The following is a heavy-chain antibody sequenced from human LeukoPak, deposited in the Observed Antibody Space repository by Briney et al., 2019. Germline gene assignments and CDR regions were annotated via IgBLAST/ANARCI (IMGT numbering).Heavy chain of an antibody. CDR1: GGSISSYY. CDR2: IYYSGST. Sequence: ASETLSLTCTVSGGSISSYYWSWIRQPPGKGLEWIGYIYYSGSTNYDPSLKSRVTISVDTSKNQFSLKLSSVTAADTAVYYCARGEYNWNYYYYYMDVWGKGTTVTVSS. CDR3: ARGEYNWNYYYYYMDV. D-gene: IGHD1-20*01. J-gene: IGHJ6*03. V-gene: IGHV4-59*01.